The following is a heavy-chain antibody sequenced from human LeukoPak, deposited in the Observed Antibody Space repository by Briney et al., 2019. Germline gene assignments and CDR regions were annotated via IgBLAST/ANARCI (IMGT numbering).Heavy chain of an antibody. CDR2: IYTDATT. CDR3: ARGPYGDVPFDI. V-gene: IGHV3-66*01. D-gene: IGHD3-10*01. J-gene: IGHJ3*02. CDR1: GIRVSTKH. Sequence: GGSLRLSCAASGIRVSTKHMSWFRQAPGKGLECVSVIYTDATTYYADSVKGRFTISRDNFKNTVFLRMNSLRTDDTAVYYCARGPYGDVPFDIWGQGTMVTVSS.